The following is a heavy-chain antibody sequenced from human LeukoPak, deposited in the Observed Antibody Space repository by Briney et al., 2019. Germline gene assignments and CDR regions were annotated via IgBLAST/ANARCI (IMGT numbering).Heavy chain of an antibody. D-gene: IGHD4-17*01. CDR1: GFTFSSYA. CDR2: ISYDGSNK. J-gene: IGHJ5*02. V-gene: IGHV3-30-3*01. CDR3: VRSDYGDYNWFDP. Sequence: GGSLRLSCAASGFTFSSYAMHWVRQAPGKGLEWVAVISYDGSNKYYADSVKGRFTISRDNSKNTLYLQMNSLRAEDTAVYYCVRSDYGDYNWFDPWGQGTLVTVSS.